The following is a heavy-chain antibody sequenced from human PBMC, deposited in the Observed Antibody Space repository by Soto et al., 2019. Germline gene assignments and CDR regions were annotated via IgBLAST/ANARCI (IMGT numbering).Heavy chain of an antibody. CDR3: ARRDGFNLTYFDQ. V-gene: IGHV4-30-4*01. CDR1: GGSISSGDYY. Sequence: QVQLQESGPGLVKPSQTLSLTCTVSGGSISSGDYYWSWIRQPPGKGLEWIGYIYHRGNTDYNQSLKSRLIISVDTSRNQFSLNLGSVTAADTAVYYCARRDGFNLTYFDQWGQGTLVTVSS. J-gene: IGHJ4*02. CDR2: IYHRGNT. D-gene: IGHD5-12*01.